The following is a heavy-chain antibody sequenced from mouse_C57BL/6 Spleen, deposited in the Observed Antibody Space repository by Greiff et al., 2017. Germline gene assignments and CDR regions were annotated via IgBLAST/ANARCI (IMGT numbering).Heavy chain of an antibody. CDR2: IYPGDGDT. CDR3: ARGGFPYYFDY. CDR1: GYAFSSSW. Sequence: VKLQESGPELVKPGASVKISCKASGYAFSSSWMNWVKQRPGKGLEWIGRIYPGDGDTNYNGKFKGKATLTADKSSSTAYMQLSSLTSEDSAVYFCARGGFPYYFDYWGQGTTLTVSS. J-gene: IGHJ2*01. V-gene: IGHV1-82*01. D-gene: IGHD3-2*02.